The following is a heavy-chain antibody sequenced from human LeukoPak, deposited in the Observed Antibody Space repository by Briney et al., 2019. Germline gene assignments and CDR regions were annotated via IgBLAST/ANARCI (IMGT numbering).Heavy chain of an antibody. J-gene: IGHJ6*02. D-gene: IGHD3-3*01. Sequence: GGSLRLSCAASGFTFSSYAMHWARQAPGKGLEYVSAISSNGGSTYYANSVKGRFTISRDNSKNTLYLQMGSLRAEDMAVYYCARDFAVEGDYYYGMDVWGQGTTVTVSS. V-gene: IGHV3-64*01. CDR2: ISSNGGST. CDR3: ARDFAVEGDYYYGMDV. CDR1: GFTFSSYA.